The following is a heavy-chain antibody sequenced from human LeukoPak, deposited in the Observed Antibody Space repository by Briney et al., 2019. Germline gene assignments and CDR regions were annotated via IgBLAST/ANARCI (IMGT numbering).Heavy chain of an antibody. CDR2: ISGDGSVT. CDR3: ARYSSSSGGAAYYLDY. CDR1: GFTPRNYW. V-gene: IGHV3-74*01. Sequence: PGGSLRLSCTASGFTPRNYWMHWVRQVPGKRLVRVSRISGDGSVTNYADSVQGRFTISRDNAKNILYLQINSLRSEDTAVYYCARYSSSSGGAAYYLDYWGHGTLVTVSS. J-gene: IGHJ4*01. D-gene: IGHD6-6*01.